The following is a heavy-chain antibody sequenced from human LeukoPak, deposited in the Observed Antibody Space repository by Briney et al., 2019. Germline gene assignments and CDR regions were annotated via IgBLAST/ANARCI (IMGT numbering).Heavy chain of an antibody. V-gene: IGHV1-24*01. D-gene: IGHD4-17*01. CDR1: GYTLTELS. Sequence: GASVKVSCKVSGYTLTELSMHWVRQAPGKGLEWMGGFDPEDGETIYAQKFQGRVTMTEDTSTDTAYMELSSLRSEDTAVYYCATSQYGDYVRGPFDPWGQGTLVTVSS. CDR3: ATSQYGDYVRGPFDP. CDR2: FDPEDGET. J-gene: IGHJ5*02.